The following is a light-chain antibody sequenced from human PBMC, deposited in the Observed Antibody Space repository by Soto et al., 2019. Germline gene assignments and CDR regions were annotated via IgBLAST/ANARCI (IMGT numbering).Light chain of an antibody. J-gene: IGLJ3*02. V-gene: IGLV2-14*01. Sequence: QSALTQPASVSGSPGQSITISCTGTSSDVGGYNYVSWFQHHPGKAPKLMIYEVSNRPSGVSNRFSGSKSGNTASLTISGLQAEDEADYYCTSYTTSILWVFGGGTKLTVL. CDR1: SSDVGGYNY. CDR2: EVS. CDR3: TSYTTSILWV.